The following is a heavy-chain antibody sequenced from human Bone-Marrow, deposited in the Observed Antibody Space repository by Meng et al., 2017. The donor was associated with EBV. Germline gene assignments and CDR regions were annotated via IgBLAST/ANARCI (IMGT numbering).Heavy chain of an antibody. CDR2: IYYSGST. J-gene: IGHJ4*02. CDR3: ASQTTVSKGVYDY. D-gene: IGHD4-17*01. V-gene: IGHV4-39*07. Sequence: QLQLQESGPGLVKPPETLSLPCTVSGGSISSSSYYWGWIRQPPGKGLEWIGSIYYSGSTYYNPSLKSRVTISVDTSKNQFSLKLSSVTAADTAVYYCASQTTVSKGVYDYWGQGTLVTVSS. CDR1: GGSISSSSYY.